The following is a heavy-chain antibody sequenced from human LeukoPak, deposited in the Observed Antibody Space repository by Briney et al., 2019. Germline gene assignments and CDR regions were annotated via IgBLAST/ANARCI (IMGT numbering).Heavy chain of an antibody. CDR3: AWRMRMSGMGEDSWLDP. CDR2: IYNSGTT. Sequence: SETLSLTCTVSGGSINTYSWNWIRQPPGKGLDGIGCIYNSGTTNYNPSLKSRITISVHTSKHQLSLKLTSVTAAHTAVYYCAWRMRMSGMGEDSWLDPWGQGTLVTVSS. J-gene: IGHJ5*02. CDR1: GGSINTYS. V-gene: IGHV4-59*08. D-gene: IGHD1-1*01.